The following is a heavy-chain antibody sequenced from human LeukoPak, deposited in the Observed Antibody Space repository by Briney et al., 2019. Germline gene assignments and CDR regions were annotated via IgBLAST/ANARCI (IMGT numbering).Heavy chain of an antibody. CDR2: INHSGST. CDR1: GGSFSGYY. D-gene: IGHD2-21*02. V-gene: IGHV4-34*01. CDR3: AGKMTSFDY. J-gene: IGHJ4*02. Sequence: SETLSLTXAVYGGSFSGYYWSWIRQPPGKGLEWIGEINHSGSTNYNPSLKSRVTISVDTSKNQFSLKLSSVTAADTAVYYCAGKMTSFDYWGQGTLVTVSS.